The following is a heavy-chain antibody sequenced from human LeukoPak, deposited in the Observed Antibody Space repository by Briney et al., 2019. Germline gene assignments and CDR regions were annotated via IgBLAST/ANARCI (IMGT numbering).Heavy chain of an antibody. CDR1: GFSFSSYA. J-gene: IGHJ4*02. CDR2: IFGNGDTT. D-gene: IGHD3-3*01. CDR3: ATPWGSYDLWSGYYTPSDTFDY. V-gene: IGHV3-23*01. Sequence: GGSLRLSCAASGFSFSSYAMNWVRQAPGKGLEWVSIIFGNGDTTYYADSVKGRFTISRDNSKNTLYLQMNSLRAEDTAVYYCATPWGSYDLWSGYYTPSDTFDYWGQGTLVTVSS.